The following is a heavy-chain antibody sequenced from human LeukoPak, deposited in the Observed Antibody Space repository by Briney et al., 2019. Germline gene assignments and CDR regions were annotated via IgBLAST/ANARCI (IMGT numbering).Heavy chain of an antibody. J-gene: IGHJ4*02. CDR3: AKVVDSSGWYYFDY. CDR1: GFTFSSYG. V-gene: IGHV3-30*02. Sequence: GGSLRLSCAASGFTFSSYGMHWVRQAPGKGLEWVAFIWYDGSNKYYADSVKGRFTISRDNSKNTLYLQMTSLRAEDTAVYYCAKVVDSSGWYYFDYWGQGTLVTVSS. CDR2: IWYDGSNK. D-gene: IGHD6-19*01.